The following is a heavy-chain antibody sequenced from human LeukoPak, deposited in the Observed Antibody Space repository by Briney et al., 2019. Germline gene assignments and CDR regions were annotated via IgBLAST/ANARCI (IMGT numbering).Heavy chain of an antibody. V-gene: IGHV1-69*05. J-gene: IGHJ4*02. CDR1: GGTFSSYA. CDR3: ASKSDYGGNSFGY. CDR2: IIPIFGTA. D-gene: IGHD4-23*01. Sequence: ASVKVSCKASGGTFSSYAISWVRQAPGQGLEWMGGIIPIFGTANYAQKFQGRVTITTDESTSTAYMELSSLRSEDTAVYYCASKSDYGGNSFGYWGQGTLVTVPS.